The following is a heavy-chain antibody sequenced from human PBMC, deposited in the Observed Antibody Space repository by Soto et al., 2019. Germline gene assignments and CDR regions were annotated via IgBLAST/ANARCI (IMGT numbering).Heavy chain of an antibody. CDR1: GFTFSSYA. Sequence: EVQLLESGGGLVQPGGSLRLSCAASGFTFSSYAMSWVRQAPGKGLEWVSAISGSGGSTYYADSVKGRFTISRDNSKNTLYLQKNSLRAEDTAVYYCAKDRFGRNWNYVDYRAQGTLVTVSS. CDR2: ISGSGGST. V-gene: IGHV3-23*01. J-gene: IGHJ4*02. CDR3: AKDRFGRNWNYVDY. D-gene: IGHD1-7*01.